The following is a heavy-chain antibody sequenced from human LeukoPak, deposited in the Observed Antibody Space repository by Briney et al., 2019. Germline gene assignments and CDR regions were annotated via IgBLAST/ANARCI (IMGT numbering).Heavy chain of an antibody. CDR2: ISGRDDST. Sequence: GGSLRLSCAASGFTFSSYAMSWVRQAPGKGLEWVSTISGRDDSTYYADSVKGRFTISRDNSKNTLYLQVNSLRAGDTAVYYCAKSFRSTSLDYWGQGTLVTVSS. V-gene: IGHV3-23*01. D-gene: IGHD2-2*01. CDR3: AKSFRSTSLDY. J-gene: IGHJ4*02. CDR1: GFTFSSYA.